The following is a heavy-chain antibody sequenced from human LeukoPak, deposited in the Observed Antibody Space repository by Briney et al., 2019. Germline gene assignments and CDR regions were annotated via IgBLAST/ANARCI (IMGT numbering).Heavy chain of an antibody. Sequence: PSETLSLTCTVSGGSISSYYWSWIRQPPGKGLEWIGSIYYSGSTYYNPSLKSRVTISVDTSKNQFSLKLSSVTAADTAVYYCARDGTYYDSSGYDYWGQRTLVTVSS. V-gene: IGHV4-59*12. CDR2: IYYSGST. D-gene: IGHD3-22*01. J-gene: IGHJ4*02. CDR3: ARDGTYYDSSGYDY. CDR1: GGSISSYY.